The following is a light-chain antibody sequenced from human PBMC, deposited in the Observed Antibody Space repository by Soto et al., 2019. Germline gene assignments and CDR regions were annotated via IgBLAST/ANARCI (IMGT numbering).Light chain of an antibody. CDR1: NSDIGGYNY. CDR2: DVS. J-gene: IGLJ2*01. Sequence: SALTQPASVSGSPGQSITISCTGTNSDIGGYNYVSWYQQHPGKAPKLMIYDVSNRPSGVSYRFSGSKSGNTASLTISGLQAEDEADYYCRSYTSRSTLGVFGGGTKLTVL. CDR3: RSYTSRSTLGV. V-gene: IGLV2-14*03.